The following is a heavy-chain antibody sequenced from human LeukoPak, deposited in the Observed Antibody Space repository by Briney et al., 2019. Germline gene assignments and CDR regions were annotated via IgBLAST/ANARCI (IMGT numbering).Heavy chain of an antibody. CDR2: INPSGGST. Sequence: GASVKVSCKASGYTFTSYYMHWVRQAPGQGLEWMGIINPSGGSTSYAQKFQGRVTMTRDTSICTAYMELSRLRSDDTAVYYCARESLIEGHYYYYMDVWGKGTTVTVSS. V-gene: IGHV1-46*01. D-gene: IGHD2-8*01. CDR3: ARESLIEGHYYYYMDV. J-gene: IGHJ6*03. CDR1: GYTFTSYY.